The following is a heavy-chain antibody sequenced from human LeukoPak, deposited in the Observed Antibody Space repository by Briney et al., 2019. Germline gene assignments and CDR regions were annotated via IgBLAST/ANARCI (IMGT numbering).Heavy chain of an antibody. CDR1: GFTFSNAW. CDR2: ISISGGNT. CDR3: AKDAVGGTYVRYFDS. V-gene: IGHV3-23*01. J-gene: IGHJ4*02. D-gene: IGHD1-26*01. Sequence: PGGSLRLSCAASGFTFSNAWMTWVRQAPGKGLEWVSTISISGGNTYYANSVKGRFTISRDNSKSTLYLQMNSLGAEDTAVYYCAKDAVGGTYVRYFDSWGQGTLVTVSS.